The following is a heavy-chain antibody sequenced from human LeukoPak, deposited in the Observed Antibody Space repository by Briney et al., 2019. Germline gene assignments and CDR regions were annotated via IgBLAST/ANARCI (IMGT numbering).Heavy chain of an antibody. Sequence: GGSLRLSCAASGFTFSTYSMNWVRQAPGKGLEWVSSISTSSSYIDYADSVKGRFTISRDNAKNSLYLQMNSLRAEDTAVYYCARDPYSMVRGVIIYYMDVWGKGTTVTVSS. V-gene: IGHV3-21*01. D-gene: IGHD3-10*01. CDR2: ISTSSSYI. CDR3: ARDPYSMVRGVIIYYMDV. CDR1: GFTFSTYS. J-gene: IGHJ6*03.